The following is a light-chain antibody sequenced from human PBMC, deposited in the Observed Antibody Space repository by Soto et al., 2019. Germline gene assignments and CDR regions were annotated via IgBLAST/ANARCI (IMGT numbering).Light chain of an antibody. J-gene: IGLJ2*01. Sequence: QSVLTQPPSVSAAPGQTVTVSCSGSSSNIGDNYVSWYQQLPGTAPRLLIFDNDARPSGIPDRFSGSKSGTSATLGITGLQTGDDADYYCATWDTSLSAVVFGGGTKVTVL. V-gene: IGLV1-51*01. CDR2: DND. CDR1: SSNIGDNY. CDR3: ATWDTSLSAVV.